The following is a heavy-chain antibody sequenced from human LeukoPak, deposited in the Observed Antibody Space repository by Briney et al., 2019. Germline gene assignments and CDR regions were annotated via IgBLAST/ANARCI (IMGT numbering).Heavy chain of an antibody. CDR2: ISGSGDST. CDR1: GFILSSHA. J-gene: IGHJ4*02. Sequence: GGSLRLSCAASGFILSSHAMNWVRQAPGKGLEWVSAISGSGDSTYYADSVKGRFTISRDNSKNTLYLQMNSLRAEDTAVYYCAREIGDSSGYYFDYWGQGTLVTVSS. D-gene: IGHD3-22*01. V-gene: IGHV3-23*01. CDR3: AREIGDSSGYYFDY.